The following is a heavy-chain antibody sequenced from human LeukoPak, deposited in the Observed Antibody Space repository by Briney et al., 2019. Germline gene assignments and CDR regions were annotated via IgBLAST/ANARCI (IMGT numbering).Heavy chain of an antibody. J-gene: IGHJ4*02. CDR1: GASISSHY. CDR3: ASGPYPAAGTDHQFDY. Sequence: SETLSLTCTVSGASISSHYWSWIRQPPGKGLEWIGYVYHSGITHYNPPLKSRVTISVDTSKNQFSLKLTSVTAADTAVYYCASGPYPAAGTDHQFDYWGQGTLVTVFS. V-gene: IGHV4-59*11. D-gene: IGHD6-13*01. CDR2: VYHSGIT.